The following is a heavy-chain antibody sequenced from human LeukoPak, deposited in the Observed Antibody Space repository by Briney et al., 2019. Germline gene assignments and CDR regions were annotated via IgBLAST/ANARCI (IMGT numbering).Heavy chain of an antibody. CDR3: ARAIGRYFDWLFVDY. CDR1: GGSISSYY. CDR2: IYYSGST. J-gene: IGHJ4*02. D-gene: IGHD3-9*01. V-gene: IGHV4-59*12. Sequence: KASETLSLTCTVSGGSISSYYWSWIRQPPGKGLEWIGYIYYSGSTNYNPSLKSRVTISVDTSKNQFSLKLSSVTAADTAVYYCARAIGRYFDWLFVDYWGQGTLVTVSS.